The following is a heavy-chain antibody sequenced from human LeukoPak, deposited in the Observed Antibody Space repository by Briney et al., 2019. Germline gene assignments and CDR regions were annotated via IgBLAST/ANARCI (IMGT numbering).Heavy chain of an antibody. CDR3: AIDGRIVGPTTVDGYFDQ. Sequence: ASVNASSAVSGLGLTVYAIRSVSPAPGQGLEWMGWISTYDGKTRYAQKFQDRVTMATDTSTSAAYMELRSLRFDDTAVYFCAIDGRIVGPTTVDGYFDQWGQGTLVTVSS. CDR1: GLGLTVYA. J-gene: IGHJ4*02. V-gene: IGHV1-18*01. CDR2: ISTYDGKT. D-gene: IGHD1-26*01.